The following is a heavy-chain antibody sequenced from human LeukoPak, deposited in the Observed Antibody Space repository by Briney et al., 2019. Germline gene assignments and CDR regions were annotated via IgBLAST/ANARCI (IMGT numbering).Heavy chain of an antibody. CDR2: ISGSGGSI. CDR3: ARDLGYSHVYSFNY. V-gene: IGHV3-48*03. D-gene: IGHD5-18*01. CDR1: GFTFSNYE. Sequence: PGGSLRLSCAASGFTFSNYELNWVRQAPGKGLEWVSYISGSGGSIYYADSVKGRFTISRDNSKNTLYLQMNTLRAEDTAVYYCARDLGYSHVYSFNYWGQGTLVTVSS. J-gene: IGHJ4*02.